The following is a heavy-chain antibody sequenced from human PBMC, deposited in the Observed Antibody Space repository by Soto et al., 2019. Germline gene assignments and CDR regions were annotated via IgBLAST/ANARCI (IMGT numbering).Heavy chain of an antibody. Sequence: LRRSCAASGFTFSSYAMSWVRQAPGKGLEWVSAISGSGGSTYYADSVKGRFTISRDNSKNTLYLQMNSLRAEDTAVYYCAKSVVVTPALDYWGQGTLVTVSS. V-gene: IGHV3-23*01. CDR1: GFTFSSYA. CDR3: AKSVVVTPALDY. CDR2: ISGSGGST. J-gene: IGHJ4*02. D-gene: IGHD3-22*01.